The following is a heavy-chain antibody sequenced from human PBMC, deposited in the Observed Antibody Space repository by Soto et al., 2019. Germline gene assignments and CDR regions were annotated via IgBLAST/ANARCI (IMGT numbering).Heavy chain of an antibody. CDR2: ISHNGST. CDR1: GDYINSSHW. D-gene: IGHD3-3*02. J-gene: IGHJ4*02. Sequence: SETLSLTCALSGDYINSSHWWNWVRPPPGKGLEWIGQISHNGSTNYNPSLTSRVTISVDKSKNHFSLKLTSVTAADTAVYYCAALHFWSGPWTHTRLDYWGQGTLVTVSS. V-gene: IGHV4-4*02. CDR3: AALHFWSGPWTHTRLDY.